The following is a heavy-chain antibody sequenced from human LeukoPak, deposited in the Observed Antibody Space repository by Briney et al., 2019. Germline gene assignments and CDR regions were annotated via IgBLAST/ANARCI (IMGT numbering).Heavy chain of an antibody. J-gene: IGHJ3*02. D-gene: IGHD3-3*02. CDR3: ARTGLLADAFDI. Sequence: SETLSLTCTVSGGSISSYYWSWIRQPPGKGLEWIGYIYYSGSTNYNPSLKSRVTISVDTSKNQFSLKLSSVTAADTAVYYCARTGLLADAFDIWGQGTMVTVSS. CDR1: GGSISSYY. CDR2: IYYSGST. V-gene: IGHV4-59*13.